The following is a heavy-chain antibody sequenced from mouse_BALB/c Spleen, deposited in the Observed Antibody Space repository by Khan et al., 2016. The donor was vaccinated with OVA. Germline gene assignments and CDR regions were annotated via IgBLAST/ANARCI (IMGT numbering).Heavy chain of an antibody. CDR3: ARSEGYFAY. CDR2: IYPGDADT. J-gene: IGHJ3*01. CDR1: GYAFNYFW. V-gene: IGHV1-80*01. D-gene: IGHD2-2*01. Sequence: QVQLQQSGAELVRPGSSVKISCKASGYAFNYFWTNWVKQRPGQGLEWIGQIYPGDADTIYNGKFKGKATLTADKSSSTAYMQLSSLTSEDSAVYFWARSEGYFAYWGQGTLVTIS.